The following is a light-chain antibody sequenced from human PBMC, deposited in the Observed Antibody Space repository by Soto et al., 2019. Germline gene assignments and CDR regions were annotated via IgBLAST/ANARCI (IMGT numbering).Light chain of an antibody. V-gene: IGKV3-15*01. Sequence: KMSLATLSVNTGERATLSCRASQSVSTNLAWYQQRPGQAPRLLIYGASARATGIPDRFSGSGAGTEFTLTISSLQSEDFAVYYCHQYNNWRTFGQRTRLEI. CDR1: QSVSTN. CDR2: GAS. CDR3: HQYNNWRT. J-gene: IGKJ5*01.